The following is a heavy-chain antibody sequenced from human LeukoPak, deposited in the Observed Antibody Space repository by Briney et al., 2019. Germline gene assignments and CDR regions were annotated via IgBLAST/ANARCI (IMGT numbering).Heavy chain of an antibody. D-gene: IGHD1-1*01. CDR3: AKDERAPLFPDAFDI. V-gene: IGHV3-30*18. Sequence: GRSLRLSCAASGFTFSSYGMHWVRQAPGKGLEWVAVISYDGSNKYYADSVKGRFTISRDNSKNTLYLQMNSLRAEDTAVYYCAKDERAPLFPDAFDIWGQGTMVTVSS. CDR1: GFTFSSYG. CDR2: ISYDGSNK. J-gene: IGHJ3*02.